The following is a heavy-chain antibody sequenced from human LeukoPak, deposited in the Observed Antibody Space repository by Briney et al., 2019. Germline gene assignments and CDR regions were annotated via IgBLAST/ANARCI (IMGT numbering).Heavy chain of an antibody. J-gene: IGHJ6*03. D-gene: IGHD3-10*01. CDR3: ARQERWFGEFFSISYYMDV. CDR2: INRSGST. CDR1: GGSFSGYY. Sequence: SETLSLTCAVYGGSFSGYYWSWIRQPPGKGLEWIGEINRSGSTNYNLSLKSRVTISVDTSKNQFSLKLSSVTAADTAVYYCARQERWFGEFFSISYYMDVWGKGTTVTISS. V-gene: IGHV4-34*01.